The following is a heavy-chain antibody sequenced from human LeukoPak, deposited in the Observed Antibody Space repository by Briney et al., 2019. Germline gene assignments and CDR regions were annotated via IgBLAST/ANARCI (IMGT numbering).Heavy chain of an antibody. CDR3: ARGVAAALGSFDY. V-gene: IGHV3-30*04. CDR2: VSYDGSNK. D-gene: IGHD6-13*01. J-gene: IGHJ4*02. CDR1: GFTFSSYA. Sequence: PGGSLRLSCAASGFTFSSYAMHWVRQAPGQGLEWVAVVSYDGSNKYYADSVKGRFTISRDNSKNTLYLQMNSLRAEDTAVYYCARGVAAALGSFDYWGQGTLVTVSS.